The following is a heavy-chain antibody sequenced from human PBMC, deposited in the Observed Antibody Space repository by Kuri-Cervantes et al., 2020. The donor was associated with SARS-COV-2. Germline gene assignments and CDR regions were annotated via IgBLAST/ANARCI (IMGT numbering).Heavy chain of an antibody. CDR1: GYSISSGYY. V-gene: IGHV4-38-2*02. CDR3: ARHGKGALNTNRYFDL. J-gene: IGHJ2*01. CDR2: IYYSGST. Sequence: SETLSLTCIVSGYSISSGYYWGWIRQPPGKGLEWIGYIYYSGSTNYNPSLKSRVTISVDTSKNQFSLKLSSVTAADTAFYYCARHGKGALNTNRYFDLWGRGTLVTVSS. D-gene: IGHD1-26*01.